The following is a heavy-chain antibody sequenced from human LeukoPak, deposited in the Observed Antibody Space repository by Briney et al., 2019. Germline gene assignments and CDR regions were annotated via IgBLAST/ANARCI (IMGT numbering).Heavy chain of an antibody. CDR2: INHSGST. D-gene: IGHD2-2*01. V-gene: IGHV4-34*01. CDR1: GGSISSYY. J-gene: IGHJ4*02. CDR3: ARGLLGYCSSTSCYRFDY. Sequence: PSETLSLTCTVSGGSISSYYWSWIRQPPGKGLEWIVEINHSGSTNYNPSVKSRVTISVDTSKSQFSLKLSSMTAADTAVYYCARGLLGYCSSTSCYRFDYWGQGTLVTVSS.